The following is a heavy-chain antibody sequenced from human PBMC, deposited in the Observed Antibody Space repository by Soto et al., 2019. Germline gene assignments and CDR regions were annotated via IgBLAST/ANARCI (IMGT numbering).Heavy chain of an antibody. CDR3: ARWALCGGDCQFDH. J-gene: IGHJ4*02. V-gene: IGHV1-3*04. Sequence: QVQLVQSGAEMKKPGASVKVSCKASGYIFTSYAMNWVRQAPGQSLEWMGWINTGNGNTKYSQNFQGRVTITMDTSASTAYMELGSLRSEDTAVYYCARWALCGGDCQFDHWGQGTLVTVSS. CDR1: GYIFTSYA. CDR2: INTGNGNT. D-gene: IGHD2-21*02.